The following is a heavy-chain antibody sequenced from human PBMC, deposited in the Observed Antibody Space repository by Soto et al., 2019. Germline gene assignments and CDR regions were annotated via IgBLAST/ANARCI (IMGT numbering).Heavy chain of an antibody. D-gene: IGHD2-2*01. J-gene: IGHJ5*02. CDR2: INHSGST. V-gene: IGHV4-34*01. CDR1: GGSFSGYY. Sequence: QVQLQQWGAGLLKPSETLSLTCAVYGGSFSGYYWSWIRQPLGKGLEWIGEINHSGSTNYNPSLKSRVTISVDTSKNQFSLKLSSVTAADTAVYYCARGPGYCSSTSCGWFDPWGQGTLVTVSS. CDR3: ARGPGYCSSTSCGWFDP.